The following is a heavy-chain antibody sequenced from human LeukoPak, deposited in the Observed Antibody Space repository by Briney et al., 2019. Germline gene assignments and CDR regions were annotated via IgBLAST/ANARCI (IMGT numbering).Heavy chain of an antibody. CDR3: AHALKITMVRGLHFDY. CDR1: GFSLSSSAVG. CDR2: IYWNDDK. J-gene: IGHJ4*02. V-gene: IGHV2-5*01. Sequence: SGPTLVKPTQTLTLTCAFSGFSLSSSAVGVGWMRQPPGKALEWLGFIYWNDDKRYRPSLRSRLTITKDTSKNQVVLTMTNMDPVDTATYCCAHALKITMVRGLHFDYWGQGTLVTVSS. D-gene: IGHD3-10*01.